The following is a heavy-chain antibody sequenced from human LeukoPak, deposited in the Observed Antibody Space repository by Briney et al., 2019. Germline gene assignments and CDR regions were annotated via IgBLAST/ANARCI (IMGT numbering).Heavy chain of an antibody. D-gene: IGHD3-10*01. J-gene: IGHJ5*02. V-gene: IGHV4-4*07. CDR2: IYSSGST. Sequence: LETLSLTCTVSGGSISSYYWSWIRQPAGKGLEWIGRIYSSGSTDYNPSLKSRVTMSVDTSKNQFSLRLISVTAADTAVYYCARDSGTTGEVKFDPWGQGSLVTVSS. CDR1: GGSISSYY. CDR3: ARDSGTTGEVKFDP.